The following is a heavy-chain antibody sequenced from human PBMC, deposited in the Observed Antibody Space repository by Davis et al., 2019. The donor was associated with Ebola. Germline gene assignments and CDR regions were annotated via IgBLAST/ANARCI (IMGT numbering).Heavy chain of an antibody. Sequence: GESLKISCKGSGYNFPSYWIAWVRQMPGKGPEWVGSFYPADSSTRYSPSFQGQVTISADKSTSTAYLQWSSLEASDTAMYFCARRVRYGDPGMDVWGQGTTVTVSS. CDR2: FYPADSST. CDR3: ARRVRYGDPGMDV. J-gene: IGHJ6*02. D-gene: IGHD5-18*01. CDR1: GYNFPSYW. V-gene: IGHV5-51*01.